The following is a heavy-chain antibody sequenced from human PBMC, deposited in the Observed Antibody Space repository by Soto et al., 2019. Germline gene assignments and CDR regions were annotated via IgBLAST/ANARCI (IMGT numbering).Heavy chain of an antibody. CDR2: IWFDGSNR. Sequence: QVQLVESGGGVVQPGRSLRLSCVASEFSFSSYGMHWVRQAPGKGLEWVAVIWFDGSNRYYADSVKGRFTISRDNSKNTLYLQMNSLRADDTAVYYCARVWQELPRRYYHYYGLDVWGQGTTVTVSS. CDR1: EFSFSSYG. CDR3: ARVWQELPRRYYHYYGLDV. D-gene: IGHD6-13*01. J-gene: IGHJ6*02. V-gene: IGHV3-33*01.